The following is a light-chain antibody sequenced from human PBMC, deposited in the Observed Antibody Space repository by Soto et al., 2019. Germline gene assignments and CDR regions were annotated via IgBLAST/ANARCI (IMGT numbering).Light chain of an antibody. CDR3: QHYRNYCWS. Sequence: DIQMTQSPSTLSASVGDRVTITCRASQHIDTWLAWYQQRPGRVPKLLISQASTLQNGFPSRFSGSGSRTEFTLTISRLQRDDFATYFCQHYRNYCWSFGPGSKVEIK. J-gene: IGKJ1*01. CDR2: QAS. CDR1: QHIDTW. V-gene: IGKV1-5*03.